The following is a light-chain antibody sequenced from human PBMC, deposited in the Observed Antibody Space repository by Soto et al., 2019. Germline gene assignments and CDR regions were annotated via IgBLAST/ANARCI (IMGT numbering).Light chain of an antibody. CDR3: QQYYRSPET. Sequence: EVVMTQSPATLSVSPGERATLSCRASQSVTTNMAWYQQKPGQAPRLLIYGASTRATGIPARFSGSGSGTDFTLTISSLQSEDFAVYYCQQYYRSPETFGQGTKVDIK. J-gene: IGKJ1*01. V-gene: IGKV3-15*01. CDR1: QSVTTN. CDR2: GAS.